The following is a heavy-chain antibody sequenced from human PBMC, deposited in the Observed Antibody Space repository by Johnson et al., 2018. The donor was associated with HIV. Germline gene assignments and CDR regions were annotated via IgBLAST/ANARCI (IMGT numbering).Heavy chain of an antibody. J-gene: IGHJ3*02. Sequence: VQLVESGGGVVQPGGSLRLSCAASGFTFSSYAMSWVRQAPGKGLEWVANIKQDGREKYYVVSVKGRFTISRDNAKKSLYLQMNSLRAEDTAVYYWARDGIGRGIVGANDAFDIWGQGTMVTVSS. V-gene: IGHV3-7*01. D-gene: IGHD1-26*01. CDR3: ARDGIGRGIVGANDAFDI. CDR2: IKQDGREK. CDR1: GFTFSSYA.